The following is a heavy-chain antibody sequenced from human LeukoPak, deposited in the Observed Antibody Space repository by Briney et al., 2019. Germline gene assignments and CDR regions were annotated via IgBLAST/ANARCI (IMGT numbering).Heavy chain of an antibody. Sequence: PGGSLRLSCAASGFTFDDYAMHWVRQAPGKGLEWVSGISWNSGSIGYADSVKGRFTISRDNAKNSLYPQMNSLRAEDTALYYCAKDFYGSGRPSASDIWGQGTMVNVSS. CDR1: GFTFDDYA. J-gene: IGHJ3*02. CDR2: ISWNSGSI. D-gene: IGHD3-10*01. CDR3: AKDFYGSGRPSASDI. V-gene: IGHV3-9*01.